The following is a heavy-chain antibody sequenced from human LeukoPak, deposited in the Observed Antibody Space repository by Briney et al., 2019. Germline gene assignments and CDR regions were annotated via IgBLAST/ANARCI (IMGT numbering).Heavy chain of an antibody. J-gene: IGHJ6*03. CDR1: GVTFGDYA. Sequence: PGRSLRLSCTASGVTFGDYAMSWVRQAPGKGLEWVANIKQDGSEKYYVDSVKGRFTISRDNAKNSLYLQMNSLRAEDTAVYYCAREVEWELPPHDYYYYYMDVWGKGTTVTVSS. CDR3: AREVEWELPPHDYYYYYMDV. CDR2: IKQDGSEK. V-gene: IGHV3-7*01. D-gene: IGHD1-26*01.